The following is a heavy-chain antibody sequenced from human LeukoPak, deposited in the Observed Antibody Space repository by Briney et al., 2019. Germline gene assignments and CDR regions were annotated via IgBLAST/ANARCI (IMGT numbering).Heavy chain of an antibody. CDR3: VRASNSGYYYFDY. D-gene: IGHD3-22*01. V-gene: IGHV4-38-2*01. CDR1: GYSISTSYY. CDR2: VHHSGYT. Sequence: SETLSVTCAVSGYSISTSYYWGWIRQPPGKGLEWIGTVHHSGYTYSNPSLKSRVTISLDTSKNQFSLQLSSVTAADTALYYCVRASNSGYYYFDYWGQGTLATVSS. J-gene: IGHJ4*02.